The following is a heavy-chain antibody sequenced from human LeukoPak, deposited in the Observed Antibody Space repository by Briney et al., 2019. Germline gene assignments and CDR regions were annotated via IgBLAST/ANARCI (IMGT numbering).Heavy chain of an antibody. D-gene: IGHD6-6*01. Sequence: GGSLRLSCAASGFTFSDCYMSWFRQAPGKGLEWLSYIGESGADTNYADSVKGRFTTSRDNAKSSLYLQMNSLRAEDTAVYYCAKTLVASPGNTGGPWGQGTLVTVSS. CDR2: IGESGADT. J-gene: IGHJ5*02. V-gene: IGHV3-11*03. CDR3: AKTLVASPGNTGGP. CDR1: GFTFSDCY.